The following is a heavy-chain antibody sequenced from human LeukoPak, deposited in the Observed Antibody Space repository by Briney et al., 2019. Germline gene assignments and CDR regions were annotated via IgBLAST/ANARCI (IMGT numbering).Heavy chain of an antibody. Sequence: PGGSLRLSCAASGFTFSSYGMHWVRQAPGKGLEWVAVISYDGSNKYYADSVKGRFTISRDNSKNTLYLQMNSLRAEDTAVYYCAKEAAAAYFDYWGQGTLVTVSS. V-gene: IGHV3-30*18. CDR1: GFTFSSYG. J-gene: IGHJ4*02. D-gene: IGHD6-13*01. CDR2: ISYDGSNK. CDR3: AKEAAAAYFDY.